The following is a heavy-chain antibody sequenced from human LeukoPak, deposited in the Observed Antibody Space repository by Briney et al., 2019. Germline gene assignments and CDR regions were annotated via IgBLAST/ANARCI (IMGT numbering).Heavy chain of an antibody. CDR3: ARRGLRYFDWYETYYFDY. J-gene: IGHJ4*02. D-gene: IGHD3-9*01. V-gene: IGHV4-39*01. CDR2: IYYSGGT. CDR1: GGSISSSSYY. Sequence: NPSETLSLTCTVSGGSISSSSYYWGWIRQPPGKGLEWIGSIYYSGGTYYNPSLKSRVTISVDTSKNQFSLKLSSVTAADTAVYYCARRGLRYFDWYETYYFDYWGQGTLVTVSS.